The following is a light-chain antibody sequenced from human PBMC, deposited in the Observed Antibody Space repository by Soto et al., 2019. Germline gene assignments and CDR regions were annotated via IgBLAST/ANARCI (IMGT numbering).Light chain of an antibody. CDR1: QSINNW. CDR2: KGS. CDR3: QQHDSYSVT. Sequence: DIQMTQSPSTLSASVGDRVIITCRASQSINNWLAWYQQKPGKAPKLLIYKGSTLESGVPSRFSGSGSGTECTLTITSLQPDDFATYYCQQHDSYSVTFGGGTKVKIK. J-gene: IGKJ4*01. V-gene: IGKV1-5*03.